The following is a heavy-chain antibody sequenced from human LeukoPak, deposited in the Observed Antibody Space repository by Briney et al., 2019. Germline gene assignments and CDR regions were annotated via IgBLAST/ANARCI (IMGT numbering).Heavy chain of an antibody. CDR3: ARVSWLLSGAFDI. CDR2: IYYSGST. D-gene: IGHD3-3*01. V-gene: IGHV4-30-4*02. Sequence: PSETLSLTCTVSGGSISSSDYYWSWIRQPPGKGLEWIGYIYYSGSTSYNPSLKSRVTISVDTSKNQFSLKLSSVTAADTAVYYCARVSWLLSGAFDIWGQGTTVTVSS. CDR1: GGSISSSDYY. J-gene: IGHJ3*02.